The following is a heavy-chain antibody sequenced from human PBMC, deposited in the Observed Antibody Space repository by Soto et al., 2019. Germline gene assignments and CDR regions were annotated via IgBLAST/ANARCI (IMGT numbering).Heavy chain of an antibody. D-gene: IGHD5-12*01. J-gene: IGHJ6*02. CDR2: INAGNGNT. CDR1: GYTFTSYA. CDR3: ARGRSRDGYNSVRRYYYYYGMDV. Sequence: QVQLVQSGAEVKKPGASVKVSCKASGYTFTSYAMHWVRQAPGQRLEWMGWINAGNGNTKYSQKFQGRVTITRDTSASTAYMELSSLRSEDTAVYYCARGRSRDGYNSVRRYYYYYGMDVWGQGTTVTVSS. V-gene: IGHV1-3*01.